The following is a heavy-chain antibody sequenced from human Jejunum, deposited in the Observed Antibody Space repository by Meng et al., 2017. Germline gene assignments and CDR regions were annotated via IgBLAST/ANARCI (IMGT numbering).Heavy chain of an antibody. CDR2: TYYRSKWYN. CDR1: GDSVSSNSAA. J-gene: IGHJ4*02. D-gene: IGHD2-8*01. CDR3: AYERTNSYYFDY. V-gene: IGHV6-1*01. Sequence: QDRLQQSGPGLVKPSQTLSLTCAISGDSVSSNSAAWSWIRQSPSRGLEWLGRTYYRSKWYNDYAISVKGRITINPDTSKNQFSLQLNSVTPEDTAVYYCAYERTNSYYFDYWGQGTLVTVSS.